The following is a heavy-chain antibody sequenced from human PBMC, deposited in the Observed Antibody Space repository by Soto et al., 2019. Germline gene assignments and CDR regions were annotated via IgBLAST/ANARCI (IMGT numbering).Heavy chain of an antibody. CDR3: AREAIVAGATTGMDV. Sequence: QVQLVQSGAEVKKPGASVNVSCKASGYTLTTFFMHWVRQAPGQGHEWMGVINPGYPAGRSTTYEQKFQGRVTLPTDTSTSTVDMELSRLRSDDTAVYYCAREAIVAGATTGMDVWGQGTKVTVSS. CDR2: INPGYPAGRST. D-gene: IGHD1-26*01. V-gene: IGHV1-46*01. CDR1: GYTLTTFF. J-gene: IGHJ6*02.